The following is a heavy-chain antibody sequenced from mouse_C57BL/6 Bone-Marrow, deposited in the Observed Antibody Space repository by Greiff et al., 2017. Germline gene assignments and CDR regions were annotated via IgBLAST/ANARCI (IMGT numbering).Heavy chain of an antibody. CDR2: IHPNSGST. D-gene: IGHD1-1*01. J-gene: IGHJ3*01. CDR3: ARASYGSSYVAWFAY. V-gene: IGHV1-64*01. CDR1: GYTFTSYW. Sequence: VQLQQPGAELVKPGASVKLSCKASGYTFTSYWMHWVKQRPGQGLEWIGMIHPNSGSTNYNEKFKSKATLTVDKSSSTAYMQLSSLTSEDSAVYYCARASYGSSYVAWFAYWGQGTLVTVSA.